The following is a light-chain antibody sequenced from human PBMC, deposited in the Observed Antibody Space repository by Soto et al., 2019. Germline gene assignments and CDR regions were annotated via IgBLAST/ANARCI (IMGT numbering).Light chain of an antibody. V-gene: IGKV3-20*01. J-gene: IGKJ3*01. CDR2: GPS. CDR1: QSVRGNY. CDR3: HQFGMSPFT. Sequence: EVVLTQSPGTLSLSPGESATLSCRASQSVRGNYFAWYQQRPGQARRLLVYGPSVQAAGIPDRFRGSGSRTDFNLTLNRVEPEDLAVYCCHQFGMSPFTFGPGTSLDIK.